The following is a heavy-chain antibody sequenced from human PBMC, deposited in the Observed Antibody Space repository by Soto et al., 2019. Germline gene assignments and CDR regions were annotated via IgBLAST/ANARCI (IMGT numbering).Heavy chain of an antibody. CDR3: TRSALRPFGGLLGTFDY. J-gene: IGHJ4*02. Sequence: QVHLVQSGAEEKKPGASVKVSCKASGYTFTNYAMHWVRQAPGQRLEWMGWINAGNGDTKYSQNFQGRVTITRDTSASTAYGELISLKSEDTAVYYCTRSALRPFGGLLGTFDYWGQGTLFTVS. V-gene: IGHV1-3*05. CDR2: INAGNGDT. D-gene: IGHD3-16*02. CDR1: GYTFTNYA.